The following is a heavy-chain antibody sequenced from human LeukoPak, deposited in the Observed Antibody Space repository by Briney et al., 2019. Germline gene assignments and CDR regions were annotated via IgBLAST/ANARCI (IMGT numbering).Heavy chain of an antibody. CDR2: ISSSGSTI. J-gene: IGHJ4*02. CDR3: ARGRYSGYDN. V-gene: IGHV3-48*03. Sequence: GGSLRLSCAASGFTFSNFEFKWGRQAPGKGLEWLSYISSSGSTISYADSVRGRFTFSRDNAKNSVFLLMNNLRAEDTAVSYCARGRYSGYDNWGQGTLVTVSS. D-gene: IGHD5-12*01. CDR1: GFTFSNFE.